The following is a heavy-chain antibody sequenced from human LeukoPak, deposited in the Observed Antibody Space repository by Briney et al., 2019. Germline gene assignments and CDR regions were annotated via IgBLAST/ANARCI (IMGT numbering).Heavy chain of an antibody. J-gene: IGHJ4*02. V-gene: IGHV3-23*01. Sequence: PGGSLRLSCAASGFTFSTYAISWVGQAPGKGLEWVSAISENGGNTYYADSVKGRFTIFRDNSKNTLFLQMNSLRADDTAVYYCAKETYYYDSSGYYYYFDSWGQGTLVTVSS. CDR3: AKETYYYDSSGYYYYFDS. CDR1: GFTFSTYA. D-gene: IGHD3-22*01. CDR2: ISENGGNT.